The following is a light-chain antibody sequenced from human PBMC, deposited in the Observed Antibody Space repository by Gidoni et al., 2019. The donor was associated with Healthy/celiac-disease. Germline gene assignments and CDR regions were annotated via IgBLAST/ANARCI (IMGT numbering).Light chain of an antibody. CDR3: QQYGSSPPLT. CDR2: GAS. J-gene: IGKJ4*01. CDR1: QSVSSSY. V-gene: IGKV3-20*01. Sequence: VLTQSPGTLSLSPGERAPLSCRASQSVSSSYLAWYQQKPGQAPRLLIYGASSRATGIPDRFSGSGSGTDFTLTISRLEPEDFAVYYCQQYGSSPPLTCGGETKVEIK.